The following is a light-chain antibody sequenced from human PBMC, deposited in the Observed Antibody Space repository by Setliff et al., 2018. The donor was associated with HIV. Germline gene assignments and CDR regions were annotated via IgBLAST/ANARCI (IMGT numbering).Light chain of an antibody. CDR3: SSYTSSSTFV. CDR1: SSGVGGYNY. J-gene: IGLJ1*01. V-gene: IGLV2-14*01. Sequence: QSALTQPASVSGSPGQSITISCTGTSSGVGGYNYVSWYQQHPGKAPKLMIYDVSKRPSGVSNRFSGSKSGNTASLTISGLQAEDEADYYCSSYTSSSTFVFGTGTKVTV. CDR2: DVS.